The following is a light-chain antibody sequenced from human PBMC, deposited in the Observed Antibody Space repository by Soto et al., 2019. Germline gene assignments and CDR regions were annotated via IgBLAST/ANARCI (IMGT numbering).Light chain of an antibody. J-gene: IGKJ4*01. CDR3: QQLNSYPAT. V-gene: IGKV1-5*03. CDR2: KAS. CDR1: QSISSW. Sequence: DVQMTQSPSTLSASVGDRFTITCRASQSISSWLAWYQQKPGKAPKLLIYKASTLESGVPSNFSGSGSGTEFTLTISSLQPEDFATYYCQQLNSYPATFGGGTKVDI.